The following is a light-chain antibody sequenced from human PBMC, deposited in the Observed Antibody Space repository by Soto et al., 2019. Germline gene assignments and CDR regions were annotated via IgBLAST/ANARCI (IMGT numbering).Light chain of an antibody. CDR3: QQRSHWPPGFS. J-gene: IGKJ3*01. V-gene: IGKV3-11*01. CDR2: GAF. Sequence: EIVMTQSPVNLSVYQGEGGTLXCRASQSASSNLSWYQQSPGQAPSLLIXGAFTRATGVPARFSGTGSGTEFTLTISSLEPEDFAVYDCQQRSHWPPGFSFGPAAKVD. CDR1: QSASSN.